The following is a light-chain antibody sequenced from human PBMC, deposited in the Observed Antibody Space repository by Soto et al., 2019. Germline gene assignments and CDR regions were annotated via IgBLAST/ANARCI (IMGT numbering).Light chain of an antibody. J-gene: IGLJ2*01. Sequence: QSVLTQPPSVSGAPGQRVTISCTGSSSNIGAGYDVHWYQQLPGTAPKLLIFGNINRPSGVPDRFSGSKSGTSASLAITGRQAEDEADYYCQSYDSSLSGVVFGGGTKLTV. CDR1: SSNIGAGYD. CDR3: QSYDSSLSGVV. V-gene: IGLV1-40*01. CDR2: GNI.